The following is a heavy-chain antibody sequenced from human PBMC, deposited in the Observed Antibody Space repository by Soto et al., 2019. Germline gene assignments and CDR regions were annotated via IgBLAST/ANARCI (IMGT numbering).Heavy chain of an antibody. CDR1: GFRFSHYA. Sequence: EERLSESGGGLIQPGGSLRLSCAASGFRFSHYALSWVRQAPGKGLEWVSESNSDGGSPPYPDSVRGRFFISRDRSKDTLYLQMNAVRVEDTAVYFCARERTLSSVPPRYFDLWGRGTLVTVSS. CDR3: ARERTLSSVPPRYFDL. J-gene: IGHJ2*01. CDR2: SNSDGGSP. V-gene: IGHV3-23*01.